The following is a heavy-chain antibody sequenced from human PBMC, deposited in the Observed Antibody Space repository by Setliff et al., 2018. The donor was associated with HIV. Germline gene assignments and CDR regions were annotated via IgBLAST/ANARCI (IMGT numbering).Heavy chain of an antibody. CDR1: GFTFSDYA. D-gene: IGHD3-10*01. Sequence: GGSLRLSCAASGFTFSDYAMSWVRQAPGKGLEWVSAISGSGRGTYYADSVKGRFTISRDNSKNTLYLQVNSLRTEDTAVYFCARDDRWVYNDHLDYWGQGTLVTVSS. CDR2: ISGSGRGT. J-gene: IGHJ4*02. V-gene: IGHV3-23*01. CDR3: ARDDRWVYNDHLDY.